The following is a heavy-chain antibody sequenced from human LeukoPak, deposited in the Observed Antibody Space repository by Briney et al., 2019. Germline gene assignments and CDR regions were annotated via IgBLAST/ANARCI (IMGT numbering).Heavy chain of an antibody. J-gene: IGHJ1*01. CDR2: IYSGGST. CDR3: ARTDETAPAEDFQH. Sequence: GGSLRLSCAASGFSVSSNYMSWVRQAPGKGLEWVSVIYSGGSTYYADSVKGRFTISRDNFKNTLYLQMKSLRAEDTAVYYCARTDETAPAEDFQHWGQGTLVTVSS. CDR1: GFSVSSNY. V-gene: IGHV3-53*01.